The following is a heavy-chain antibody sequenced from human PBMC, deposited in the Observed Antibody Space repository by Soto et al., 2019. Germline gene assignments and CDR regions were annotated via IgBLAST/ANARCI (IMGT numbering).Heavy chain of an antibody. CDR3: ARSTLEWLLVFDF. V-gene: IGHV3-33*01. Sequence: QVELVESGGGVVQPGRSLRLSCEASGFTFRSYGMSWVRQAPGKGLEWVAVLWPDGSHETYADSVKGRFTISRDNSKNTVFLQMNSLRAEDTDVYYCARSTLEWLLVFDFWGQGTQVTVSS. D-gene: IGHD3-3*01. CDR1: GFTFRSYG. J-gene: IGHJ4*02. CDR2: LWPDGSHE.